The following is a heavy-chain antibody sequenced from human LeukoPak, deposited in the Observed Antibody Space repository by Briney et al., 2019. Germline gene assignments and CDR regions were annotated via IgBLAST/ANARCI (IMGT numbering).Heavy chain of an antibody. CDR1: GYTFTSYD. J-gene: IGHJ5*02. V-gene: IGHV1-8*01. D-gene: IGHD2-2*01. Sequence: ASVKVSCKASGYTFTSYDINWVRQATRQGLEWMGWMNPNSGNTGYAQKFQGRVTMTRNTSISTAYMELSSLRSEDTAVYYCARGRRGCSSTSCYPAKNWFDPWGQGTLVTVSS. CDR2: MNPNSGNT. CDR3: ARGRRGCSSTSCYPAKNWFDP.